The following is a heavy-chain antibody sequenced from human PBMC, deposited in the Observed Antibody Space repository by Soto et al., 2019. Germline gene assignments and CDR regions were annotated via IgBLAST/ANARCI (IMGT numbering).Heavy chain of an antibody. CDR2: ISAYNGNT. CDR1: GYTFTNYG. D-gene: IGHD4-17*01. CDR3: ARAGATVTSSWGDY. J-gene: IGHJ4*02. V-gene: IGHV1-18*01. Sequence: QVQLVQSGAEVKKPGASVKVSCKASGYTFTNYGFTWVRQAPGQGLEWMGRISAYNGNTNYAQKLQGRVTMTTHTSTSTAFLELRSLRSDDTAVYYCARAGATVTSSWGDYWGQGSLVIVSS.